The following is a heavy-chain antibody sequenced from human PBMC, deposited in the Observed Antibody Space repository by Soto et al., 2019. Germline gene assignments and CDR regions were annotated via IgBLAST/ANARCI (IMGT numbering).Heavy chain of an antibody. CDR3: ARGTYYYDSSGYPPYFDY. CDR1: GGSISRGGYS. D-gene: IGHD3-22*01. V-gene: IGHV4-30-2*01. Sequence: QLQLQESGSGLVKPSQTLSLTCAVSGGSISRGGYSWSWIRQPPGKGLEWIGYIYHSGSTYYNPSLKSRVTISVDRSKNQFALKLSSVTAADTAVYYCARGTYYYDSSGYPPYFDYWGQGTLVTVSS. CDR2: IYHSGST. J-gene: IGHJ4*02.